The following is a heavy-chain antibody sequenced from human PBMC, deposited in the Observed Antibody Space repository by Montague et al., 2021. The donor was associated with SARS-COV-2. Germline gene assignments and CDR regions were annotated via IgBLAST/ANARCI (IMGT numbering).Heavy chain of an antibody. J-gene: IGHJ4*02. CDR2: INHSGST. CDR1: SGSFSGYY. Sequence: SETRSLTCAVYSGSFSGYYWSWIRQPPGKGLEWIGEINHSGSTNYNPSLKSRVTISVDTSKNQFSLKLSSVTAADTAVYYCARSRLFVTIFGVVITDPLFDYWGQGTLVTVSS. V-gene: IGHV4-34*01. D-gene: IGHD3-3*01. CDR3: ARSRLFVTIFGVVITDPLFDY.